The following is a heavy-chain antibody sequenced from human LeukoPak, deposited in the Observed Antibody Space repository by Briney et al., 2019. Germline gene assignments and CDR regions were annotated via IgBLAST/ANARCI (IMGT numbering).Heavy chain of an antibody. CDR1: GGSFSGYY. Sequence: PSETLSLTCAVYGGSFSGYYWSWIRQPPGKGLEWIGEINHSGSTNYNPSLKSRVTISVDTSKNQFSLKLSSVTAADTAVYYCARGPDYYGSGSYFIPDYYYYYGMDVWGQGTTVTVSS. V-gene: IGHV4-34*01. CDR3: ARGPDYYGSGSYFIPDYYYYYGMDV. CDR2: INHSGST. J-gene: IGHJ6*02. D-gene: IGHD3-10*01.